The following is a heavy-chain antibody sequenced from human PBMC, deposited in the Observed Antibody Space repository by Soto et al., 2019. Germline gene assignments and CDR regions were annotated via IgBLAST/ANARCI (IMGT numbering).Heavy chain of an antibody. CDR2: IRNKAYGGTT. CDR1: GFTFGDFA. D-gene: IGHD3-9*01. CDR3: TKRYFGGLDAFDI. J-gene: IGHJ3*02. Sequence: LRLSCTASGFTFGDFAMSWFRQAPGKGLEWVGFIRNKAYGGTTEYAASVKGRFTISRDDSKSIAYLQMNSLKTEDTAVYYCTKRYFGGLDAFDIWGQGTMVTVSS. V-gene: IGHV3-49*03.